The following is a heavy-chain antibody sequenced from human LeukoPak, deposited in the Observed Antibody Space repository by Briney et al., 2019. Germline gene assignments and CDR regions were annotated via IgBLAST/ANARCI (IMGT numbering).Heavy chain of an antibody. J-gene: IGHJ4*02. CDR1: GFTVSTNY. CDR2: VYSAGST. Sequence: PGGSLRLSCAASGFTVSTNYMSWVRQAPGKGLEWVSVVYSAGSTYYADSVKGRFTISRQNPENTLFLQMNNLGPEDTAIYHCARVLGYDSSGYYRGYFDYWGQGTLVTVSS. V-gene: IGHV3-53*04. D-gene: IGHD3-22*01. CDR3: ARVLGYDSSGYYRGYFDY.